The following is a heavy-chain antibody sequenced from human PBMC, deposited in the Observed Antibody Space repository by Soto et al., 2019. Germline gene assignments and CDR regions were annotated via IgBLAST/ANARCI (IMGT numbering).Heavy chain of an antibody. CDR1: GGTFSSYA. J-gene: IGHJ6*02. V-gene: IGHV1-69*13. Sequence: SVKVSCKASGGTFSSYAISWVRQAPGQGLEWMGGIIPIFGTANYAQKFQGRVTITADESTSTAYMELSSLRSEDTAVYYCARDRVPMVRGVIGYYYYYGMDVWGQGTTVTVSS. D-gene: IGHD3-10*01. CDR3: ARDRVPMVRGVIGYYYYYGMDV. CDR2: IIPIFGTA.